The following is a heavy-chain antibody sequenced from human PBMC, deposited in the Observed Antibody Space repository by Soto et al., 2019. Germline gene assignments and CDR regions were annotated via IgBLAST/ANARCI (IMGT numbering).Heavy chain of an antibody. CDR1: GGSFSGYY. CDR2: INHNGDT. D-gene: IGHD2-8*01. V-gene: IGHV4-34*01. J-gene: IGHJ2*01. CDR3: ASHLKSSVSVYWFFDL. Sequence: QVQLQQWGAGLLKPSETLSLSCAVYGGSFSGYYWSWIRQSPGKGLEWIGEINHNGDTNYNPSLKSRVTISADTSKQQFSLKLSSVTVADTAVYYCASHLKSSVSVYWFFDLWGRGTPVTVSS.